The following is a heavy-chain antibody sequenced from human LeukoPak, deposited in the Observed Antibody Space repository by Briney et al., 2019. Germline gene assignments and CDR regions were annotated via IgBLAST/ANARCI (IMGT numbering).Heavy chain of an antibody. CDR2: IYPGDSDT. V-gene: IGHV5-51*01. CDR3: ARHHYHYYGSSTPSDY. Sequence: GESLKISCKGSGYSFTSYWIGWVRQMPGKGLEWMGIIYPGDSDTRYSPSFQGQVTISADKSISTAYLQWGSLKASDTAMYYCARHHYHYYGSSTPSDYWGQGTLVTVSS. J-gene: IGHJ4*02. D-gene: IGHD3-10*01. CDR1: GYSFTSYW.